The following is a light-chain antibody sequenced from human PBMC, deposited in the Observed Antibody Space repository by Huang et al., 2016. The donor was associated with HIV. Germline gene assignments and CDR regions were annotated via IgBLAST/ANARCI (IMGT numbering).Light chain of an antibody. V-gene: IGKV2D-29*01. Sequence: DIVMTQTPLSLSVAPGQPASMSCRSSQSLLDSDGKTYLYWYHQKSGQPPQLLIYEVSKRLSGVPDRFSGSVSGTDFTLKISQMEAEDVGIYYCMQTKQFPLTFGRGTKVEIK. CDR3: MQTKQFPLT. CDR2: EVS. J-gene: IGKJ1*01. CDR1: QSLLDSDGKTY.